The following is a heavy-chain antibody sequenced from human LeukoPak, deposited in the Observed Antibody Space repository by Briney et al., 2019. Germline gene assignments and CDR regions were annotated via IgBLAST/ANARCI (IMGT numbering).Heavy chain of an antibody. CDR2: INPNSGGT. D-gene: IGHD3-22*01. J-gene: IGHJ4*02. CDR3: ARAPIAYYDSSGYSRPFDY. Sequence: ASVKVSCKASGCTFTGYYMHWVRQAPGQGLEWMGWINPNSGGTNYAQKFQGRVTMTRDTSISTAYMELSRLRSDDTAVYYCARAPIAYYDSSGYSRPFDYWGQGTLVTVSS. CDR1: GCTFTGYY. V-gene: IGHV1-2*02.